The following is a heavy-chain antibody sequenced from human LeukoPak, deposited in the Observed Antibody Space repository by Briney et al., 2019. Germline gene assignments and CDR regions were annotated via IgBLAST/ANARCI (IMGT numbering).Heavy chain of an antibody. V-gene: IGHV3-7*03. CDR1: GFTFTTYW. J-gene: IGHJ4*02. Sequence: SGGSLRLSCAASGFTFTTYWLGWVRQPPGKGLEWVANIKQDGTEKYYVDSVKGRFTISRDTSKNTVDLQMNSLRSEDAAVYYCATFSYAGNAGGSVGYWGQGTLVTVSS. CDR3: ATFSYAGNAGGSVGY. D-gene: IGHD4-23*01. CDR2: IKQDGTEK.